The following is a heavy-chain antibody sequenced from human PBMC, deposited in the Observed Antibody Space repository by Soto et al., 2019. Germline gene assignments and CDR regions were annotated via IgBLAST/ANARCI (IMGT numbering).Heavy chain of an antibody. V-gene: IGHV4-30-2*01. CDR3: ARGSDSSSWSPTFNWFDP. D-gene: IGHD6-13*01. Sequence: SETLSLTCAVSGGSISSGGYSWSWIRQPPGKGLGWIGYIYHSGSTYYNPSLKSRVTISVDRSKNQFSLKLSSVTAADTAVYYCARGSDSSSWSPTFNWFDPWGQGTLVTVSS. CDR2: IYHSGST. CDR1: GGSISSGGYS. J-gene: IGHJ5*02.